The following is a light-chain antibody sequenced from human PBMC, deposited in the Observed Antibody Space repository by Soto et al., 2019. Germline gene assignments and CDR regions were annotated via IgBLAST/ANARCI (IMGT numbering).Light chain of an antibody. CDR2: EVS. CDR3: SSYTSTYSLV. Sequence: QSVLTQPASVSGSPGQSITISCTGTSSDVGSYNLVSWYQQHPGKAPKLMIYEVSKRPSGVSNRFSGSKSVHTAYLTISGLQSDDEAIYHCSSYTSTYSLVFGTGTKVTVL. CDR1: SSDVGSYNL. J-gene: IGLJ1*01. V-gene: IGLV2-14*02.